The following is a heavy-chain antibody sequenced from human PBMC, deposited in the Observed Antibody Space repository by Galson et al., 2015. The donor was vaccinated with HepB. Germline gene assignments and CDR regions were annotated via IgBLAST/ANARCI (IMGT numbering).Heavy chain of an antibody. D-gene: IGHD4-17*01. Sequence: SLRLSCAASGFTVSSNYMSWVRQAPGKGLEWVSVIYSGGSTYYADSVKGRFTISRDNSKNTLYLQMNSLRAEDTAVYYCARTRLRRPSDNWFDPWGQGTLVTVSS. CDR1: GFTVSSNY. CDR2: IYSGGST. CDR3: ARTRLRRPSDNWFDP. V-gene: IGHV3-66*01. J-gene: IGHJ5*02.